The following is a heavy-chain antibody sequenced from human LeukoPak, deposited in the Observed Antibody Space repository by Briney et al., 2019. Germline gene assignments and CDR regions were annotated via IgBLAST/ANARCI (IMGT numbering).Heavy chain of an antibody. V-gene: IGHV3-7*01. CDR3: TRKPIDY. D-gene: IGHD1-14*01. CDR1: GFTFSNYW. CDR2: IKEDGSET. J-gene: IGHJ4*02. Sequence: GGSLRLSCVTSGFTFSNYWMTWVRQAPGKGLEWVANIKEDGSETYYVDSVKGRFTIPRDNAKNSLYLQMNSLRVEDTAVYYCTRKPIDYWGQGTLVTVSS.